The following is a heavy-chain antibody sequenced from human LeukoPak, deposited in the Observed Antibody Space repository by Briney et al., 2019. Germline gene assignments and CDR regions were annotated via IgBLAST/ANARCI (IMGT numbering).Heavy chain of an antibody. V-gene: IGHV4-30-2*01. CDR1: GGSISSGGYY. CDR3: ARARAAAGLTFDY. J-gene: IGHJ4*02. Sequence: SETLSLTCTVSGGSISSGGYYWSWIRQPPGKGLEWIGYIYHSGSTYYNPSLKSRVTISVDRSKNQFSLKLSSVTAADTAVYYCARARAAAGLTFDYWGQGTLVTVSS. CDR2: IYHSGST. D-gene: IGHD6-13*01.